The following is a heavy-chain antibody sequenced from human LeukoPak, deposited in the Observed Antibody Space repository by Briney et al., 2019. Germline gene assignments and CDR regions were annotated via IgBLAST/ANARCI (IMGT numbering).Heavy chain of an antibody. CDR2: IYTSGST. Sequence: PSETLSLTCTVSGGSISSGSYYWSWIRQPAGKGLEWMGRIYTSGSTNYNPSLKSRVTISVDTSKNQFSLKLSSVTAADTAVYYCARWQKYQLPYGYFDLWGRGTLVTVSS. CDR1: GGSISSGSYY. J-gene: IGHJ2*01. D-gene: IGHD2-2*01. CDR3: ARWQKYQLPYGYFDL. V-gene: IGHV4-61*02.